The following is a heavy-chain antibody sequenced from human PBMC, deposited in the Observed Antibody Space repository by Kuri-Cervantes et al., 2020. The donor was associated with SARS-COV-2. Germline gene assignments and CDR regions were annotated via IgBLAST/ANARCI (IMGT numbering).Heavy chain of an antibody. Sequence: GESLKISCAASGFTFSNAWMNWVRQAPGKGLEWVSSISSSSSYIYYADSVKGRFTISRDNAKNSLYLQMNSLRAEDTAVYYCARDRALVVVTADAFDIWGQGTMVTVSS. CDR3: ARDRALVVVTADAFDI. V-gene: IGHV3-21*01. CDR1: GFTFSNAW. D-gene: IGHD3-22*01. J-gene: IGHJ3*02. CDR2: ISSSSSYI.